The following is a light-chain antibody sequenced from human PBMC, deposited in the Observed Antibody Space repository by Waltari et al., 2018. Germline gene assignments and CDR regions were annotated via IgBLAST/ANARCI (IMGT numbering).Light chain of an antibody. J-gene: IGKJ4*01. CDR2: GAS. CDR1: QDIYNS. V-gene: IGKV1-33*01. CDR3: QQYDTPLS. Sequence: DRVTITCQANQDIYNSLNWYQQKPGKAPNLLIYGASNLEPGVPSRFSGSGSGTQFTFTISSLQPDDFATYYCQQYDTPLSFGGGTKVAIK.